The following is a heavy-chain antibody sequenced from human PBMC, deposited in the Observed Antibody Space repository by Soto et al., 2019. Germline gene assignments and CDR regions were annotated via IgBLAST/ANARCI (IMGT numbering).Heavy chain of an antibody. CDR3: ARDLPFQDPIAVAGVDAFDI. CDR2: ISAYNGNT. CDR1: GYTFTSYG. V-gene: IGHV1-18*04. J-gene: IGHJ3*02. Sequence: QVQLVQSGAEVKKPEASVKVSCKASGYTFTSYGISWVRQAPGQGLEWMGWISAYNGNTNYAQKLQGGVTMNTDTSTSTAYMELRSLRSDDTAVYYCARDLPFQDPIAVAGVDAFDIWGQGTMGTVSS. D-gene: IGHD6-19*01.